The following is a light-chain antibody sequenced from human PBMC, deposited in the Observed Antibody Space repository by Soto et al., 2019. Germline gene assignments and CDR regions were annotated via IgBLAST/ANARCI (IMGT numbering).Light chain of an antibody. CDR2: DVS. J-gene: IGLJ1*01. V-gene: IGLV2-14*03. CDR1: SSDVGAYNY. Sequence: QSALTQPASVSGSPGQSITISCTGTSSDVGAYNYVSWYQQRPDKVPKLMIYDVSDRPSGVSNRFSGSKSGNTASLTISGLQAEDEDDYYCSSFTRSNSYVFGTGTKLTVL. CDR3: SSFTRSNSYV.